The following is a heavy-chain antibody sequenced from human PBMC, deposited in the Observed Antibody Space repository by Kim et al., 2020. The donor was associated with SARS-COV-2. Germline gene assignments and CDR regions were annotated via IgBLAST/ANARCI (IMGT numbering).Heavy chain of an antibody. CDR2: ISYDGSNK. Sequence: GGSLRLSCAASGFTFSSYGMHWVRQAPGKGLEWVAVISYDGSNKYYADSVKGRFTISRDNSKNTLYLQMNSLRAEDTAVYYCAKVILPMVRGGDAFDIWGQGTMVTVSS. D-gene: IGHD3-10*01. V-gene: IGHV3-30*18. CDR3: AKVILPMVRGGDAFDI. J-gene: IGHJ3*02. CDR1: GFTFSSYG.